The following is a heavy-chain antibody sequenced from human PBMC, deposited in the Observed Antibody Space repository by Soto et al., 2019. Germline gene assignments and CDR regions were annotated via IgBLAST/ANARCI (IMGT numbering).Heavy chain of an antibody. Sequence: QVQLQESGPGLVKPSQTLSLTCTGSGGSFSSGDYYWSWIRQPPGKGLEWIGYIYHSGSTYYNPSLKSRVTISVDTSKNQFSMKLSSVTAADTAVYYCARERPDGARLDPWGQGTLVTVSS. V-gene: IGHV4-30-4*01. D-gene: IGHD6-6*01. CDR1: GGSFSSGDYY. J-gene: IGHJ5*02. CDR2: IYHSGST. CDR3: ARERPDGARLDP.